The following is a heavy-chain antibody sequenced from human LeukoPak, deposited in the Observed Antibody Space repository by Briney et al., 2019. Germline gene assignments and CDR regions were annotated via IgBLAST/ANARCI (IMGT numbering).Heavy chain of an antibody. CDR3: ARRNTIGWASYYYYMDV. Sequence: SETLSLTCTVYGGSISSSSYYWGWIRQPPGKGLEWIGSIYYSGSTYYNPSLKSRVTISVDTSKNQFSLKLSSVTAADTAVYYCARRNTIGWASYYYYMDVWGKGTTVTVSS. J-gene: IGHJ6*03. CDR1: GGSISSSSYY. CDR2: IYYSGST. V-gene: IGHV4-39*01. D-gene: IGHD1/OR15-1a*01.